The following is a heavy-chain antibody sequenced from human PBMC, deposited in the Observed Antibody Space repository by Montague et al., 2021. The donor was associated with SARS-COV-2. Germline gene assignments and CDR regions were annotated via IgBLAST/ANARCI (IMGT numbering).Heavy chain of an antibody. CDR2: MYYSGST. CDR1: GGSISSSNYY. V-gene: IGHV4-39*06. D-gene: IGHD3-10*01. Sequence: SETLSLTCTVSGGSISSSNYYWGWIRQPPGKGLDWIVNMYYSGSTYYNPSLKSRVTISIDTSKIPFTLKLSSVTAADTAVYYCARDDIVLQGVTKGMDVWGQGTTVTVSS. CDR3: ARDDIVLQGVTKGMDV. J-gene: IGHJ6*02.